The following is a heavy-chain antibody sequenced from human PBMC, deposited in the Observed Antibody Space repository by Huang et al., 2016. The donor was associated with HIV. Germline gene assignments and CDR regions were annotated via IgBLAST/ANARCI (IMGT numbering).Heavy chain of an antibody. V-gene: IGHV3-48*01. CDR2: ISGTSSNI. CDR1: GFDFSKYS. CDR3: ARTEMEYYYGSSGYYPDY. D-gene: IGHD3-22*01. Sequence: EVQLVESGGALVQPGGSLKLSCVVSGFDFSKYSMNWVRQAPGKGLEGVSYISGTSSNIYYADSGKGRFTISRDNAKNAVFLQMRSLRAEDTALYYCARTEMEYYYGSSGYYPDYWGQGTQVTVSS. J-gene: IGHJ4*02.